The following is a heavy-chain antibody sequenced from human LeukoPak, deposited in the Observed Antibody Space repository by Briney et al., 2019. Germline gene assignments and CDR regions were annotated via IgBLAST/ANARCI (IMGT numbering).Heavy chain of an antibody. CDR2: IKQDGSEK. Sequence: GGSLRLSCAASGFTFSSYWMSWVRQAPGKGLEWVANIKQDGSEKYYVDSVKGRFTISRDNARNSLYLQMNSLRAEDTAVYYCARGGSGSPNDYWGQGTLVTVSS. D-gene: IGHD1-26*01. V-gene: IGHV3-7*01. J-gene: IGHJ4*02. CDR3: ARGGSGSPNDY. CDR1: GFTFSSYW.